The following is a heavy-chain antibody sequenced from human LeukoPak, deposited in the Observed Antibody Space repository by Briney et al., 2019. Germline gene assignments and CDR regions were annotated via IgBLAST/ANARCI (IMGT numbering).Heavy chain of an antibody. CDR1: GFTVSSNY. Sequence: GGSLRLSCAASGFTVSSNYMSWVRQAPGKGLEWVSVIYSGGSTYYADSVKGRFTISRDNSKNTLYLQMNSLRAEDTAVYYCARGQLRKQWLVPFDYWGQGTLATVSS. CDR2: IYSGGST. J-gene: IGHJ4*02. CDR3: ARGQLRKQWLVPFDY. D-gene: IGHD6-19*01. V-gene: IGHV3-66*02.